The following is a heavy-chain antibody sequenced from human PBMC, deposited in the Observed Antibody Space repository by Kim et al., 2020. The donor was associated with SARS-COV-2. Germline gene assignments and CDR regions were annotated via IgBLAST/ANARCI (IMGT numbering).Heavy chain of an antibody. Sequence: ASVKVSCKASGYTFTSYGISWVRQAPGQGLEWMGWISAYNGNTNYAQNLQGRVTMTTDTSTSTAYMELRSLRSDDTAVYYCARDPSSSWYRWFDPWGQGTLVTVSS. V-gene: IGHV1-18*01. CDR3: ARDPSSSWYRWFDP. J-gene: IGHJ5*02. D-gene: IGHD6-13*01. CDR2: ISAYNGNT. CDR1: GYTFTSYG.